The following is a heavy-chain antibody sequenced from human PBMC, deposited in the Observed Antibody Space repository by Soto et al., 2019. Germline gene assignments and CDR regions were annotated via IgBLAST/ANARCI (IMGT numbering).Heavy chain of an antibody. CDR3: VRDDSSGDSSAFDL. J-gene: IGHJ3*01. CDR2: SRNKARGYTT. V-gene: IGHV3-72*01. D-gene: IGHD3-3*01. Sequence: EVQLVESGGGLVQPGGYLRLSCAASGFTFSDHHIDWVRQAPGKGLEWVGRSRNKARGYTTAYAPSVKGRFTISRDASRSSVFLEMYSLKIDDTAMYYCVRDDSSGDSSAFDLWGQGTMVTVSS. CDR1: GFTFSDHH.